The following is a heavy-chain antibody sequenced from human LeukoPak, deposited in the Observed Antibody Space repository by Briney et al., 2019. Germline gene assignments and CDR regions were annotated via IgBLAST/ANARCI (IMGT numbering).Heavy chain of an antibody. CDR3: ARDLAGASGLHLGY. CDR1: GFTVSTNY. J-gene: IGHJ4*02. D-gene: IGHD3-10*01. Sequence: PGGSLRLSCAASGFTVSTNYMGRVRQAPGKGLEWVSVIYSGGSTYYADSVKGRFTISRDNSKNTLYLQMNSLRAEDTAVYYCARDLAGASGLHLGYWGQGTLVTVSS. V-gene: IGHV3-53*01. CDR2: IYSGGST.